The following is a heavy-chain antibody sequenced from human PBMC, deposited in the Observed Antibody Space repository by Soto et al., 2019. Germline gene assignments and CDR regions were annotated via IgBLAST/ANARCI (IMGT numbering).Heavy chain of an antibody. J-gene: IGHJ4*02. CDR1: GFTFSSYA. V-gene: IGHV3-23*01. D-gene: IGHD5-12*01. CDR3: VHGYYFDS. Sequence: GALRLSCAAPGFTFSSYAMNWVRQPPGKGLEWVSGINDRGRSTYYADSVKGRFTISRDNSKNTLSLQMNSLKAEDTAIYYCVHGYYFDSWGQGTLVTVSS. CDR2: INDRGRST.